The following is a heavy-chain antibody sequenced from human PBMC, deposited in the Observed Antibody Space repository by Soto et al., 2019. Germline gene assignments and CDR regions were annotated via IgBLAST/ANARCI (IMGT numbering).Heavy chain of an antibody. CDR1: GYTFTHYY. J-gene: IGHJ4*02. CDR2: INPNGGST. Sequence: QVQLVQSGAEVKKPGASVKVSCKASGYTFTHYYIHWVRQAPGQGIEWMGIINPNGGSTTYAQKSRAGFTITTDTSTSTVYMELPSLRSEDSAVYYCATSVNSAMAFDYWGQGTLVTVSS. V-gene: IGHV1-46*01. CDR3: ATSVNSAMAFDY. D-gene: IGHD5-18*01.